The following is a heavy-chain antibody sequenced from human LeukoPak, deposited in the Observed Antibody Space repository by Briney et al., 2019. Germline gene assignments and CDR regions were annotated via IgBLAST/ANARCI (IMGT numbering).Heavy chain of an antibody. Sequence: PGGSLRLSCAASGFTVSSDYMSWVRQAPGKGLEWVAVISGSGGSTYYADSVKGRFTISRDNSKNTLHVQRNSLRAEDTALYYCAKGSDRQAMATSFDHWGQGTLVTVSS. J-gene: IGHJ4*02. V-gene: IGHV3-23*01. D-gene: IGHD5-12*01. CDR3: AKGSDRQAMATSFDH. CDR1: GFTVSSDY. CDR2: ISGSGGST.